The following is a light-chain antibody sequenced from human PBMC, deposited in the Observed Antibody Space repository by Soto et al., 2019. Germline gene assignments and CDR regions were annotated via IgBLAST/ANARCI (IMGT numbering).Light chain of an antibody. V-gene: IGKV3D-15*01. CDR2: AAS. J-gene: IGKJ2*01. CDR3: HQYGNGAYT. CDR1: QSVSIN. Sequence: EVVMTQSPATLSVSPGERATLSCRASQSVSINLAWYQQKPGQAPRLLIHAASTRAAGIPVRFSGGGSGTDFTLAISRLAPEDFAVYYCHQYGNGAYTFGQGTKVDIK.